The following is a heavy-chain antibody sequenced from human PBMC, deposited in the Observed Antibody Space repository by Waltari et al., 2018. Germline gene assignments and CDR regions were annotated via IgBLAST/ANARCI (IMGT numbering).Heavy chain of an antibody. D-gene: IGHD6-13*01. CDR2: IYHSGST. V-gene: IGHV4-38-2*01. CDR1: GYSISSGYY. Sequence: QVQLQESGPGLVKPSETLSLPCPVSGYSISSGYYWGWIRQPPGKGLEWIGSIYHSGSTYYNPSLKSRVTISVDTSKNQFSLKLSSVTAADTAVYYCARRAAAGPKYGMDVWGQGTTVTVSS. CDR3: ARRAAAGPKYGMDV. J-gene: IGHJ6*02.